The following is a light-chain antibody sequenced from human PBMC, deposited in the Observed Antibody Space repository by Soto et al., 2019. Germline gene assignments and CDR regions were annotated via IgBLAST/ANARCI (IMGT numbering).Light chain of an antibody. CDR2: DAS. V-gene: IGKV1-5*01. Sequence: DIQMTQSPSTLSASVGDRVAITCRASQSISSWLAWYQQKPGKAPKLLIYDASSLESGVPSRFSGSGPGTEFTLTISSLQPDDFATYYCQQYNTYSPERTFGQGTKVDI. CDR1: QSISSW. CDR3: QQYNTYSPERT. J-gene: IGKJ1*01.